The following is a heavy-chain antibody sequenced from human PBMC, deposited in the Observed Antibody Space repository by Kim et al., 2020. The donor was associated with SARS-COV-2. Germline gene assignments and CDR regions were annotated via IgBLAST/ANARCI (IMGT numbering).Heavy chain of an antibody. D-gene: IGHD3-10*01. J-gene: IGHJ5*02. CDR2: YP. V-gene: IGHV5-10-1*01. Sequence: YPNSSPSFQGHVTISADRSISTAYLQWSSLKASDTAMYYCARPRGNWFDPWGQGTLVTVSS. CDR3: ARPRGNWFDP.